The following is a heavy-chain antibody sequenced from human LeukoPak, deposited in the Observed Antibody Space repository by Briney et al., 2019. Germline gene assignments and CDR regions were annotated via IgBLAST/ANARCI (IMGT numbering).Heavy chain of an antibody. D-gene: IGHD1-1*01. CDR2: INPNSGGT. CDR3: AREGPAETGTGYFDY. J-gene: IGHJ4*02. V-gene: IGHV1-2*02. Sequence: ASVKVSCKASGYTFTGSYMHWVRQAPGQGLEWMGWINPNSGGTNYAQKFQGRVTMTRDTSISTAYMELSRLRSDDTAVYYCAREGPAETGTGYFDYWGQGTLVTVSS. CDR1: GYTFTGSY.